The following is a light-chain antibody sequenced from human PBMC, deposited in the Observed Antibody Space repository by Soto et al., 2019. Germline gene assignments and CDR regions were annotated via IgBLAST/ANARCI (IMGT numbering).Light chain of an antibody. J-gene: IGLJ2*01. V-gene: IGLV2-14*03. Sequence: QSALTQPASVSGSPGQSITIPCTGTSNDIGGYNYVSWYQQHPGKVPKLMIFDVSYRPSGISDRFSGSKSGNTASLTISGLQPEDEADYYCSSYGASSTLFGGGTKRTVL. CDR1: SNDIGGYNY. CDR3: SSYGASSTL. CDR2: DVS.